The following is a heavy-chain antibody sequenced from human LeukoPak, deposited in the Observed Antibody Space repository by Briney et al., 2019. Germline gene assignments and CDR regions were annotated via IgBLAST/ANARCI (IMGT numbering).Heavy chain of an antibody. CDR1: GFTVSSSY. CDR3: ASQRGYSYGYYYYYMDV. V-gene: IGHV3-53*01. CDR2: IYSGGST. Sequence: AGGSLRLSCAASGFTVSSSYMSWVRQAPGRGLEWVSVIYSGGSTYYADSVKGRFTISRDNSKNTLYLQMKSLRAEDTAVYYCASQRGYSYGYYYYYMDVWGKGTTVTVSS. D-gene: IGHD5-18*01. J-gene: IGHJ6*03.